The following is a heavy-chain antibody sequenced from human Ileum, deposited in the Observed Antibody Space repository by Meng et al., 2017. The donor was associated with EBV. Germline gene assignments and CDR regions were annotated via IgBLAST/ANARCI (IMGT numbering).Heavy chain of an antibody. Sequence: QLQLQGSGHGLAKPPVTLSLTCTVSGGSFSISSYYWSWIRQPPGKGLEWIGYIYYSGTTNYNPSLESRVTISVDTSKNQFSLKLRSVAASDTAVYYCARGWDTAMDSGWGQGTLVTVSS. CDR3: ARGWDTAMDSG. J-gene: IGHJ4*02. CDR1: GGSFSISSYY. D-gene: IGHD5-18*01. CDR2: IYYSGTT. V-gene: IGHV4-61*01.